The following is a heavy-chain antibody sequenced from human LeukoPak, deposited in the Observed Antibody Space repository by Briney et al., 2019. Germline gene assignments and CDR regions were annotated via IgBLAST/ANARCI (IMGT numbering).Heavy chain of an antibody. CDR2: ISGSGPTI. CDR1: GFTFSDYY. D-gene: IGHD1-14*01. CDR3: ARGPGLRYYYGMDV. Sequence: GGSLRLSCAASGFTFSDYYMSWIRQAPGKGLEWVSYISGSGPTIFYADSVKGRFTISRDNAKNSLYLQMNSLRAEDTAVYYCARGPGLRYYYGMDVWGQGTTVTVSS. J-gene: IGHJ6*02. V-gene: IGHV3-11*01.